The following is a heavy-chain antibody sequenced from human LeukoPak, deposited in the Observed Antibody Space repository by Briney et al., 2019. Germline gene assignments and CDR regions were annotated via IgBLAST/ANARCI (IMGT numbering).Heavy chain of an antibody. CDR2: IIPIFGTA. D-gene: IGHD6-13*01. CDR1: GGTFSSYA. CDR3: ASPLFRIAAAGFDY. V-gene: IGHV1-69*01. J-gene: IGHJ4*02. Sequence: SVKVSCKASGGTFSSYAISWVRQAPGQGLEWMGGIIPIFGTANYAQKFQGRVTITADESTSTAYMELSSLRSEDTAVYYCASPLFRIAAAGFDYWGQGTLVSVSS.